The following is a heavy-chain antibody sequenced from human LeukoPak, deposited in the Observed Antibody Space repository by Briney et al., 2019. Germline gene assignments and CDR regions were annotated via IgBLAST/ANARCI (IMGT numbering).Heavy chain of an antibody. J-gene: IGHJ4*02. CDR1: GFTFSSYS. V-gene: IGHV3-48*01. D-gene: IGHD1-26*01. CDR2: ISSSSSTI. CDR3: ARDSGSYHYYFDY. Sequence: PGGSLRLSCAASGFTFSSYSMNWVRQAPGKGLEWGSYISSSSSTIYYADSVKGRFTISRDNAKNSLYLQMNSLRAEDTAVYYCARDSGSYHYYFDYWGQGTLVTVSS.